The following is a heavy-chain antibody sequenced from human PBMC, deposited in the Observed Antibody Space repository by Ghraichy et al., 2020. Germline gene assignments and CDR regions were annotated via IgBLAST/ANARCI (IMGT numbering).Heavy chain of an antibody. D-gene: IGHD3-10*01. V-gene: IGHV1-24*01. Sequence: ASVKVSCKVSGYTLTELSMHWVRQAPGKGLEWMGGFDPEDGETIYAQKFQGRVTMTEDTSTDTAYMELSSLRSEDTAVYYCATDRYYYGSGSKNYYYYYGMDVWGQGTTVTVSS. CDR1: GYTLTELS. CDR2: FDPEDGET. J-gene: IGHJ6*02. CDR3: ATDRYYYGSGSKNYYYYYGMDV.